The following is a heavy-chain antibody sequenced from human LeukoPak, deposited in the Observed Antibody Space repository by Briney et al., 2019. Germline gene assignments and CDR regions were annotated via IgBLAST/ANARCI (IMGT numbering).Heavy chain of an antibody. D-gene: IGHD4-17*01. J-gene: IGHJ4*02. CDR3: ARQSGTMVTTRFDY. V-gene: IGHV3-48*01. Sequence: PGGSLRLSCAASGFTFSSYSMNWVRQAPGKGLEGVPYISSSSRTIYYADSVKGRFTISRDNAKNSLYLQMNSLRAEDPAIYYCARQSGTMVTTRFDYWGQGTLVTVSS. CDR1: GFTFSSYS. CDR2: ISSSSRTI.